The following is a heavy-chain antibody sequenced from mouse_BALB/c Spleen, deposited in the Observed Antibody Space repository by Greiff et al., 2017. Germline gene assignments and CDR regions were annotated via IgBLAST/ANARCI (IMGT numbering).Heavy chain of an antibody. CDR1: GYTFTSYW. CDR2: IYPGDGDT. J-gene: IGHJ4*01. V-gene: IGHV1-87*01. D-gene: IGHD2-1*01. CDR3: ARDGNYPLAMDY. Sequence: QVQLQQSGAELARPGASVKLSCKASGYTFTSYWMQWVKQRPGQGLEWIGAIYPGDGDTRYTQKFKGKATLTADKSSSTAYMQLSSLASEDSAVYYCARDGNYPLAMDYWGQGTSVTVSS.